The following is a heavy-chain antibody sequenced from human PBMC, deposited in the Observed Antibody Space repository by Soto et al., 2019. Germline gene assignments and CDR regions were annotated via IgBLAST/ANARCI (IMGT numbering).Heavy chain of an antibody. Sequence: ASVKVSCKASGYTFTSYAMHWVRQAPGQRLEWMGWINAGNGNTKYSQKFQGRVTITRDTSASTAYMELSSLRSEDTAVYYCARDIRTSTWRLTPVDYWGQGTLVTV. CDR2: INAGNGNT. V-gene: IGHV1-3*01. CDR3: ARDIRTSTWRLTPVDY. D-gene: IGHD6-13*01. J-gene: IGHJ4*02. CDR1: GYTFTSYA.